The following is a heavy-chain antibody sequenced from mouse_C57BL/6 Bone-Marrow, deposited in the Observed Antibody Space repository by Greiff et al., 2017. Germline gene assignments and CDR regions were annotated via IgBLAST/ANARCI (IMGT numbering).Heavy chain of an antibody. Sequence: PLPPSGPELVQPGASVKISCKASGYTFTDYYMTWVKQSHGKSLEWIGDINPNNGGTSYNQKFKGKATLTVDKSSSTAYMELRSLTSEDSAVYYCARRMGWLRYFDYWGQGTTLTVSS. CDR3: ARRMGWLRYFDY. V-gene: IGHV1-26*01. D-gene: IGHD2-2*01. CDR2: INPNNGGT. CDR1: GYTFTDYY. J-gene: IGHJ2*01.